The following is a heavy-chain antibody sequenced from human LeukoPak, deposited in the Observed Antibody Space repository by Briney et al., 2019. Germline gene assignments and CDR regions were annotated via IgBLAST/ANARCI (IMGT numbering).Heavy chain of an antibody. D-gene: IGHD3-10*01. CDR3: ARDQGLLWFGESYYFDY. Sequence: ASVKVSCKASGYTFTSYAMNWVRQAPGQGLEWMGWFNTNTGNPTYAQGFTGRFVFSLDTSVSTAYLQISSLKAEDTAVYYCARDQGLLWFGESYYFDYWGQGTLVTVSS. CDR1: GYTFTSYA. V-gene: IGHV7-4-1*02. J-gene: IGHJ4*02. CDR2: FNTNTGNP.